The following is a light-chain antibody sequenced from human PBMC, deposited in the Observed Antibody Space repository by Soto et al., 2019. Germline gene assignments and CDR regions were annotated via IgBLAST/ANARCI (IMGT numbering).Light chain of an antibody. Sequence: DIVMTQSPLSLPVTPGEPASISCRSSQSLLHSSGDNYFDWYVQKPGQSTQLLIYGGSNRASGVPDRFSGSGSGTYFTLKISRVEAEDVVVYYCMQGPQTPLTFGQGTRLEIK. CDR3: MQGPQTPLT. CDR2: GGS. CDR1: QSLLHSSGDNY. J-gene: IGKJ5*01. V-gene: IGKV2-28*01.